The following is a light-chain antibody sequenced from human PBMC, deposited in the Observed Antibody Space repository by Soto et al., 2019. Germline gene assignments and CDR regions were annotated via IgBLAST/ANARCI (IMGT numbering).Light chain of an antibody. CDR2: GAS. Sequence: EIVLTQSPGTLSLSPVERATLSCRASQTVSSSYLAWYQQKPGQAPRLLIYGASSRATGIPDRFSGSGSGTDFTLTISRLEPEDFAVYYCQHYETFGQGTKVDIK. J-gene: IGKJ1*01. V-gene: IGKV3-20*01. CDR3: QHYET. CDR1: QTVSSSY.